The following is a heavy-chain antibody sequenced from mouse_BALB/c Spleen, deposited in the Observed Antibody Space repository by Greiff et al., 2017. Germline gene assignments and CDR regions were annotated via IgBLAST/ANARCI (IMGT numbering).Heavy chain of an antibody. CDR2: INPSTGYT. CDR3: ARSATTVVDFDY. Sequence: QVQLKQSGAELAKPGASVKMSCKASGYTFTSYWMHWVKQRPGQGLEWIGYINPSTGYTEYNQKFKDKATLTADKSSSTAYMQLSSLTSEDSAVYYCARSATTVVDFDYWGQGTTLTVSS. D-gene: IGHD1-1*01. J-gene: IGHJ2*01. CDR1: GYTFTSYW. V-gene: IGHV1-7*01.